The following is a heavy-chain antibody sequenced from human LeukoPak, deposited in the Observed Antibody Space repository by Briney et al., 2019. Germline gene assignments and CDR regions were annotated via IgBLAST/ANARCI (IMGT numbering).Heavy chain of an antibody. CDR2: IYHSGST. CDR3: ARAPTEYYYGSGNKGGFDP. D-gene: IGHD3-10*01. Sequence: PSQTLSLTCTVSGGSISSGGYYWSWIRQHPGKGLEWIGEIYHSGSTNYNPSLKSRVTISVDKSKNQFSLKLSSVTAADTAVYYCARAPTEYYYGSGNKGGFDPWGQGTLVTVSS. V-gene: IGHV4-31*03. J-gene: IGHJ5*02. CDR1: GGSISSGGYY.